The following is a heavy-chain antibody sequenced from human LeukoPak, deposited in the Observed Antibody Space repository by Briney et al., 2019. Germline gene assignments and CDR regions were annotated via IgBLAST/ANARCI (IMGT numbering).Heavy chain of an antibody. CDR1: GGSFSGYY. V-gene: IGHV4-34*01. J-gene: IGHJ4*02. D-gene: IGHD3-16*01. CDR2: INHSGST. CDR3: ARGRKYYVWGSSVFDY. Sequence: SETLSLTCAVYGGSFSGYYWSWIRQPPGKGLEWIGEINHSGSTNYNPSLKSCVTISVDTSKNQFSLKMSSVTAADTAVYYCARGRKYYVWGSSVFDYWGQGTLVTVSS.